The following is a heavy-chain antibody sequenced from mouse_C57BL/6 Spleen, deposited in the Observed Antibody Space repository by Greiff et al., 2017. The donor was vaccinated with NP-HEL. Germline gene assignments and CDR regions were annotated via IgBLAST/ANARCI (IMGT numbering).Heavy chain of an antibody. CDR1: GYAFSSSW. V-gene: IGHV1-82*01. Sequence: VQLQQSGPELVKPGASVKISCKASGYAFSSSWMNWVKQRPGKGLEWIGRIYPGDGDTNYNGKFKGKATLTADKSSSTAYIQLSSLTSEDSAVYFCARPYYGSSYFDYWGQGTTLTVSS. CDR3: ARPYYGSSYFDY. CDR2: IYPGDGDT. J-gene: IGHJ2*01. D-gene: IGHD1-1*01.